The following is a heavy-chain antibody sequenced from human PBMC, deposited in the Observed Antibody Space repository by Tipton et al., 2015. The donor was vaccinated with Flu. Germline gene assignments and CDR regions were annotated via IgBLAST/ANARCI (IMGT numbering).Heavy chain of an antibody. CDR1: GDTFSSYG. CDR3: ARGGGPYCSSTSCYETDY. CDR2: IIPDFGRA. J-gene: IGHJ4*02. Sequence: QSGAEVKKPGSSVKVSCKASGDTFSSYGINWVRQAPGQGLEWMGGIIPDFGRATYAQKFEGRLTITADESTSTAYMELSSLRSEDTAVYYCARGGGPYCSSTSCYETDYWGQGTLVTVSS. D-gene: IGHD2-2*01. V-gene: IGHV1-69*01.